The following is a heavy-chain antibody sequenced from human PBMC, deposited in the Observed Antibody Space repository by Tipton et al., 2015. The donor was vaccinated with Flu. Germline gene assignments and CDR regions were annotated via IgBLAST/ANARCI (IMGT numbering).Heavy chain of an antibody. Sequence: QSGPEVKKPGSSVKVSCKASAGTFSSFEISWVRQAPGQGLEWMGGIIPMFGTAAYAQKFQGRVTITADESTTTVYMGLSGLRYEDTAVYYCARLSYYDVDLKNFYFEDWGQGTLVTVSS. J-gene: IGHJ4*02. CDR3: ARLSYYDVDLKNFYFED. V-gene: IGHV1-69*01. D-gene: IGHD3-3*01. CDR1: AGTFSSFE. CDR2: IIPMFGTA.